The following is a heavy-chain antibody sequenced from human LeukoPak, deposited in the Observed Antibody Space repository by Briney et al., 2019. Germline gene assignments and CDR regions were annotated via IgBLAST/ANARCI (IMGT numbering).Heavy chain of an antibody. J-gene: IGHJ3*02. V-gene: IGHV5-51*01. Sequence: GESLKISCEGSGYSFTSYWIGWVRQMPGKGLEWMGIIYPGDSDTRYSPSFQGQVTISADNSISTAYLQWSSLKASDTAMYYCARRSPYDAFDIWGQGTMVTVSS. CDR1: GYSFTSYW. CDR3: ARRSPYDAFDI. CDR2: IYPGDSDT.